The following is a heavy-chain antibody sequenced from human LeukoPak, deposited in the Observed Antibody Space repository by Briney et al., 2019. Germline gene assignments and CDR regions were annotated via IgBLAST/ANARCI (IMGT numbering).Heavy chain of an antibody. CDR1: GFIFSYYS. D-gene: IGHD1-14*01. CDR2: ISPDGRAT. CDR3: AREQPAGSTDY. V-gene: IGHV3-64*01. J-gene: IGHJ4*02. Sequence: PEGSLRLSCAASGFIFSYYSMQWVRQAPGKGLEYVSVISPDGRATYYTNSVKGRFTISRDNSKNTVYLQMDSLRDDDTAVYYCAREQPAGSTDYWGQGTLVTVSS.